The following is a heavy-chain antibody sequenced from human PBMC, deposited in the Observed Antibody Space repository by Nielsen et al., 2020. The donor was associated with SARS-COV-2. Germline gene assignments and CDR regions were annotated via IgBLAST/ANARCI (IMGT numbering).Heavy chain of an antibody. Sequence: GESLKISCAASGFTFSSYNMNWVRQAPGKGLEWVSSISSSSSYIYYADSVKARFTISRDNAKNSLYLQMNSLRAEDTAVYYCARDTTMVRGGQEKFDYWGQGTLVTVSS. J-gene: IGHJ4*02. CDR1: GFTFSSYN. V-gene: IGHV3-21*01. D-gene: IGHD3-10*01. CDR2: ISSSSSYI. CDR3: ARDTTMVRGGQEKFDY.